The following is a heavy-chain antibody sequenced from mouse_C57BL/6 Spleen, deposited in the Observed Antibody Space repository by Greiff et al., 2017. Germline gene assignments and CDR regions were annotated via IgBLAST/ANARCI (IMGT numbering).Heavy chain of an antibody. CDR3: ARVDDGYPWFAY. J-gene: IGHJ3*01. Sequence: VQLQQPGAELVRPGTSVKLSCKASGYTFTSYWMHWVKQRPGQGLEWIGVIDPSDSYTNYNQKFKGKATLTVDTSSSTAYMQLSSLTSEDSAVYYCARVDDGYPWFAYWGQGTLVTVSA. V-gene: IGHV1-59*01. D-gene: IGHD2-3*01. CDR2: IDPSDSYT. CDR1: GYTFTSYW.